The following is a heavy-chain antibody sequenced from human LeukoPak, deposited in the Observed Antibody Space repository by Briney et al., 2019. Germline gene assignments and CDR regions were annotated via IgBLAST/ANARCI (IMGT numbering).Heavy chain of an antibody. V-gene: IGHV3-21*04. CDR1: GFTFSSYS. J-gene: IGHJ3*02. CDR2: ISSSSSYI. Sequence: GGSLRLSGAAPGFTFSSYSMNWVRQAPGKGLEWVSSISSSSSYIYYADSVKGRFTISRDNAKNSLYLQMNSLRAEDTAVYYCARVSGWSDAFDIWGQGTMVTVSS. D-gene: IGHD6-19*01. CDR3: ARVSGWSDAFDI.